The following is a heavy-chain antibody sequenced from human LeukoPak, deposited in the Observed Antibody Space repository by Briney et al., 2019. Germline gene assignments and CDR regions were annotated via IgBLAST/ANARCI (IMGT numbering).Heavy chain of an antibody. CDR2: INPNSGGT. D-gene: IGHD2-2*02. J-gene: IGHJ5*02. CDR1: GYTFTGYY. Sequence: ASVKVSCKASGYTFTGYYMHWVRQAPGQGLEWMGWINPNSGGTNYAQKFQGRVTMTRDTSISTACMELSRLRSDDTAVYYCARDPAIGNWFDPWGQGTLVTVSS. V-gene: IGHV1-2*02. CDR3: ARDPAIGNWFDP.